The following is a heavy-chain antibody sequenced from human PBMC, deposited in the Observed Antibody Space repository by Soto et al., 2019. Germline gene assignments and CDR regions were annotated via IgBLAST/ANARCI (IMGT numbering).Heavy chain of an antibody. Sequence: ASVKVSCKASGYSISAYYIHWVRQAPGQGLEWMGWIDPKNGGTVSAQKFQGRLTMTRDTSISTVYMDLSGLTSDDTALYYCGRDDYGIFPYWGQGTLVTVSS. CDR2: IDPKNGGT. D-gene: IGHD3-10*01. V-gene: IGHV1-2*02. CDR1: GYSISAYY. J-gene: IGHJ4*02. CDR3: GRDDYGIFPY.